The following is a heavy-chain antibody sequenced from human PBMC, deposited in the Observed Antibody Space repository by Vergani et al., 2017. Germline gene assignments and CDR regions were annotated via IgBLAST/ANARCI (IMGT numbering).Heavy chain of an antibody. Sequence: QVQLVESGGGVVQPGRSLRLSCAASGFTFSSYGMHWVRQAPGKGLEWVAVISYDGSNKYYADSVKGRFTISRDNSKNTLYLQMNSLRAEDTAVYYCAKVLDEYGSGGSCYFDYWGQGTLVTVSS. CDR3: AKVLDEYGSGGSCYFDY. D-gene: IGHD2-15*01. V-gene: IGHV3-30*18. J-gene: IGHJ4*02. CDR2: ISYDGSNK. CDR1: GFTFSSYG.